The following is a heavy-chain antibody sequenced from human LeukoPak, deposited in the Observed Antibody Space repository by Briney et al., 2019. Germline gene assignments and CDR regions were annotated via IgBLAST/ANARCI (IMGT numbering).Heavy chain of an antibody. J-gene: IGHJ5*02. CDR1: GGTFSNYA. D-gene: IGHD2-2*01. Sequence: RASVKVSCKASGGTFSNYAISWVRQAPGQGLEWMGGIIPTFGTANYAQKFQGRVTITADESTRTAYMELSSLRSEDTAVYYCARDTRHRYCSSTSCYRGWLDPWGQGTLVTVSS. V-gene: IGHV1-69*01. CDR2: IIPTFGTA. CDR3: ARDTRHRYCSSTSCYRGWLDP.